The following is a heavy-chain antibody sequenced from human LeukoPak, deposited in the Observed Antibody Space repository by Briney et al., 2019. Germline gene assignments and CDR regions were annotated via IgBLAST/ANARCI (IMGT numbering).Heavy chain of an antibody. Sequence: PGGSLRLSCSASGFTFSTYAMSYVRPAPGKALEWVSLIGGSDGRTRYADSVKGRFTISRDNSKNTLYLEMNSLRAEDTAIYYCAKDSSSYDWGYMDVWGKGTTVAISS. CDR2: IGGSDGRT. J-gene: IGHJ6*03. CDR1: GFTFSTYA. CDR3: AKDSSSYDWGYMDV. D-gene: IGHD3-22*01. V-gene: IGHV3-23*01.